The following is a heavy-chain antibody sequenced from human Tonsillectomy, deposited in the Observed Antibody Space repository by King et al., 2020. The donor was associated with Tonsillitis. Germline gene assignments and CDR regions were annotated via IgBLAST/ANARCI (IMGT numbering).Heavy chain of an antibody. J-gene: IGHJ4*02. V-gene: IGHV1-2*02. D-gene: IGHD3-16*01. CDR3: ARFITLADTWGLDS. CDR2: INPKSGDT. Sequence: QVQLVESGAEVKKPGASVRVSCKASGYTFTDYFIHWVRQAPGQGLEWMGWINPKSGDTNLAQMFQGRVTVTRDTSISTAYMDLSGLRSDDTAVYYCARFITLADTWGLDSWGQGTMVTVSP. CDR1: GYTFTDYF.